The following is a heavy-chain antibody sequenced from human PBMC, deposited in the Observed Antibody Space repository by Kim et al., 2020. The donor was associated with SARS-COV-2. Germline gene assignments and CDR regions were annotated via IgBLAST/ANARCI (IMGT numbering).Heavy chain of an antibody. CDR3: AGDKHLIVGRWDYWYFDL. V-gene: IGHV1-18*01. D-gene: IGHD3-22*01. CDR2: ISAYNGNT. CDR1: GYTFTSYG. J-gene: IGHJ2*01. Sequence: ASVKVSCKASGYTFTSYGISWVRQAPGQGLEWMGWISAYNGNTNYAQKLQGRVTMTTDTSTSTAYMELRSLRSDDTAVYYCAGDKHLIVGRWDYWYFDLWGRGTLVTVSS.